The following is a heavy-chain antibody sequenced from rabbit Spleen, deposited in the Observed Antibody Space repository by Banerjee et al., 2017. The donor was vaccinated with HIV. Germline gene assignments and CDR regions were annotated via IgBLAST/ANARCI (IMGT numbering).Heavy chain of an antibody. CDR3: ARDSGSSFSSYGMDL. CDR2: IDTGSSGFT. V-gene: IGHV1S40*01. D-gene: IGHD8-1*01. J-gene: IGHJ6*01. CDR1: GVSFSGDSY. Sequence: QSLEESGGDLVKPGTSLTLTCIASGVSFSGDSYMCWVRQAPGKGLEWIACIDTGSSGFTYFASWAKGRFTISKTSSTTVTLQVTSLTAADTATYFCARDSGSSFSSYGMDLWGQGTLVTVS.